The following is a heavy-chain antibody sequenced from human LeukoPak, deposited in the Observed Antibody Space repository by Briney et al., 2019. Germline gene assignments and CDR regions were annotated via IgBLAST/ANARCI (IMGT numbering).Heavy chain of an antibody. D-gene: IGHD2-21*02. CDR2: ISAYNGNT. V-gene: IGHV1-18*01. Sequence: EASAKVSCKASGYTFTSYGISWVRQAPGQGLEWMGWISAYNGNTNYAQKLQGRVTMTTDTSTSTAYMELRSLRSDDTAVYYCARSCGGDCYTPLLRYGMDVWGQGTTVTVSS. J-gene: IGHJ6*02. CDR3: ARSCGGDCYTPLLRYGMDV. CDR1: GYTFTSYG.